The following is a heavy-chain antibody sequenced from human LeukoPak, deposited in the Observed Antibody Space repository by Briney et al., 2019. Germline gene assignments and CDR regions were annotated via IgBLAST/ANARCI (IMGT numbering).Heavy chain of an antibody. CDR1: GFTFSSYA. Sequence: GGSLRLSCAASGFTFSSYAMSWVRQAPGKGLEWVSAISGSGGSTYYADSVKGRFTISRDNSKNTLYLQMNSLRAEDTAVHYCAKDFTDTSYLYFDYWGQGTLVTVSS. CDR2: ISGSGGST. D-gene: IGHD5-18*01. J-gene: IGHJ4*02. V-gene: IGHV3-23*01. CDR3: AKDFTDTSYLYFDY.